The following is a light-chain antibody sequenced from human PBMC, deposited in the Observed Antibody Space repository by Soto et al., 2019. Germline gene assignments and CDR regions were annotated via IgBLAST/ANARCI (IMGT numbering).Light chain of an antibody. CDR1: QSVNTN. CDR3: QQYNNWPRT. V-gene: IGKV3D-15*01. CDR2: GAS. J-gene: IGKJ1*01. Sequence: EIVITPSPATLSVSPGERATLSCRASQSVNTNVAWYQQEPGQAPRLLIYGASTRATGIPARFSGSVSGTEFALTISSLQSEDFAVYYCQQYNNWPRTFGQGTKVDI.